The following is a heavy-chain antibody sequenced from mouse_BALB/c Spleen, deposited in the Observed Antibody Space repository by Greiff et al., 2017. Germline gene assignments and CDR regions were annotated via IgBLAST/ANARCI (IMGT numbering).Heavy chain of an antibody. J-gene: IGHJ3*01. V-gene: IGHV5-15*02. CDR3: ARDGATVPFAY. Sequence: EVKLVESGGGLVQPGGSRKLSCAASGFTFSDYGMAWVRQAPGKGPEWVAFISNLAYSIYYADTVTGRFTISRENAKNTLYLEMSSLRSEDTAMYYCARDGATVPFAYWGQGTLVTVSA. D-gene: IGHD1-1*01. CDR1: GFTFSDYG. CDR2: ISNLAYSI.